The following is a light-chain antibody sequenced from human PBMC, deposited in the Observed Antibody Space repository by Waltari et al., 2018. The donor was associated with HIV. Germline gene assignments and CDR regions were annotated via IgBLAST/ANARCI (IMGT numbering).Light chain of an antibody. CDR2: RNN. Sequence: SVLTQAPPASGTPGQRVTISCSGSSSHFGSNYVSLYHHFPGTAPKLLIYRNNQRPSGVPDRFSGSKSGTSASLAISGLRSEDEADYYCATWDDTLSGPVFGGGTKLTVL. J-gene: IGLJ2*01. CDR1: SSHFGSNY. CDR3: ATWDDTLSGPV. V-gene: IGLV1-47*01.